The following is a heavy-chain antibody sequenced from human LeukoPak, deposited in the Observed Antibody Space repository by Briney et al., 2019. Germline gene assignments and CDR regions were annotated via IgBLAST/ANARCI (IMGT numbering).Heavy chain of an antibody. J-gene: IGHJ4*02. CDR3: ATGPTVTRLDY. CDR2: INPSAGST. D-gene: IGHD4-17*01. CDR1: GYTFTSYY. V-gene: IGHV1-46*01. Sequence: ASVKVSCKASGYTFTSYYMHWVRQAPGQGLEWMVIINPSAGSTSYAQTFQGRVTMTRDTSTSTVYLELSSLTSEDTAVYYCATGPTVTRLDYWGQGTLVTVSS.